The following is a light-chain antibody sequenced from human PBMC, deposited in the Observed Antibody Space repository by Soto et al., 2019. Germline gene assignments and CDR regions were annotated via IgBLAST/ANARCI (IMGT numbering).Light chain of an antibody. Sequence: QSVLTQPPPASGTPGQRVTISCSGSSSNIGTNYVYWYQQLPGTAPKLLIYSNNQRPSGVPDRFSGSKSGTSASLAISGLRSEDEGDYHCAAWDDSLSGSYVFGTGTKLTVL. V-gene: IGLV1-47*02. CDR3: AAWDDSLSGSYV. J-gene: IGLJ1*01. CDR1: SSNIGTNY. CDR2: SNN.